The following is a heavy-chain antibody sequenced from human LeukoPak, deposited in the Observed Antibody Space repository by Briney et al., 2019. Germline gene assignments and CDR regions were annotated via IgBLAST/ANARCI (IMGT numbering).Heavy chain of an antibody. CDR3: AKEGNRGYFDL. J-gene: IGHJ2*01. V-gene: IGHV3-23*01. Sequence: GGSLRLSCAAYGFTFSSYSMNWVRQAPGKGLEWVSAISNSGGSTYYADSVKGRFTISRDNSKNTLYLQMNSLRAEDTAVYHCAKEGNRGYFDLWGRGTLVTVSS. CDR2: ISNSGGST. CDR1: GFTFSSYS. D-gene: IGHD3-10*01.